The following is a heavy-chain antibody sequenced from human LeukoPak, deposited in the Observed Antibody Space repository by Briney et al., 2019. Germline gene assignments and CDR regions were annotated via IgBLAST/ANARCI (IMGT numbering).Heavy chain of an antibody. D-gene: IGHD1-14*01. Sequence: KPSETLSLTCTVSGGSISSSNYYWGWIRQPPGKGLEWIGYIYYSGSTNYNPSLKSRVTISVDTSKNQFSLKLSSVTAADTAVYYCARHRIDRYYFDYWGQGTLVTVSS. CDR1: GGSISSSNYY. V-gene: IGHV4-61*05. J-gene: IGHJ4*02. CDR3: ARHRIDRYYFDY. CDR2: IYYSGST.